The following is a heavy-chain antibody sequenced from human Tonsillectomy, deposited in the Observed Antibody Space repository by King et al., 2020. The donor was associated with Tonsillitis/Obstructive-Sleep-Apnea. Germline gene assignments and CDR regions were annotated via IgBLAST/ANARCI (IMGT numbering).Heavy chain of an antibody. CDR2: INPSGGST. V-gene: IGHV1-46*01. Sequence: QLVQSGAEVKKPGASVKVSCKASGYTFTSYYMHWVRQAPGQGLEWMGIINPSGGSTSYAQKFQGRVTTTRDTSTSTVYMELSSLSSEDTAVYYCARDGSGVPAANLRPPNDPVDYYYYYMDVWGKGTTVTVSS. CDR1: GYTFTSYY. CDR3: ARDGSGVPAANLRPPNDPVDYYYYYMDV. J-gene: IGHJ6*03. D-gene: IGHD2-2*01.